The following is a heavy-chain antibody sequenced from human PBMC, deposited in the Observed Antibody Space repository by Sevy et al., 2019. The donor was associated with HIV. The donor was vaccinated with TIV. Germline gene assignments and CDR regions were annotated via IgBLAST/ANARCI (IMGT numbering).Heavy chain of an antibody. V-gene: IGHV3-11*01. CDR1: GFTLSDYY. D-gene: IGHD4-4*01. CDR3: ARGYRISDYNGVDV. J-gene: IGHJ6*02. Sequence: GGSLRLSCAASGFTLSDYYMSWIRQAPGKGLEWVSYISSSGNTIYYADSVKGRFTISRDNAKKSLYLQMNSLRAEDTAVYYCARGYRISDYNGVDVWGQGTTVTVSS. CDR2: ISSSGNTI.